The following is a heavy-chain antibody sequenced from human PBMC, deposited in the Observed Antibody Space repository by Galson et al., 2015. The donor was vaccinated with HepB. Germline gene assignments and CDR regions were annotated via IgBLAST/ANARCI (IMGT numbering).Heavy chain of an antibody. CDR1: GFTFSSYG. Sequence: SLRLSCAASGFTFSSYGMHWVRQAPGKGLEWVAVISYDGSNKYYADSVKGRFTISRDNSKNTLYLQMNSLRAEDTAVYYCAKDRNYDYVWGSYRYPALEYWGQGTLVTVSS. V-gene: IGHV3-30*18. D-gene: IGHD3-16*02. CDR3: AKDRNYDYVWGSYRYPALEY. CDR2: ISYDGSNK. J-gene: IGHJ4*02.